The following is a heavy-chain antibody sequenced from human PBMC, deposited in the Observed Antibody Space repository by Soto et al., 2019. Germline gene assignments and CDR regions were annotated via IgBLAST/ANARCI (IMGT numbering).Heavy chain of an antibody. J-gene: IGHJ4*02. CDR1: GGSISSSSYY. D-gene: IGHD3-10*01. V-gene: IGHV4-39*07. Sequence: PSETLSLTCTVSGGSISSSSYYWGWICQPPGKGLECIGNIYYSGNSNYNPSLKSRVTISVDTSKNQFSLKLSSVTAADTALYYCARAPRGNYGYPSYFDYWGQGTLVTVSS. CDR2: IYYSGNS. CDR3: ARAPRGNYGYPSYFDY.